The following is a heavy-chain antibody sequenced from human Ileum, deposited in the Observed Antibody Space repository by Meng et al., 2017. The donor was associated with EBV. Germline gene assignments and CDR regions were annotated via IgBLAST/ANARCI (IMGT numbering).Heavy chain of an antibody. Sequence: QAYQQQPDRRLLSPWGAPSVTCTGYGGSIRSSDWGRQVPQAPEKGLEWIAEIYQSGNTNCNSSLKNRVTISIDRSKNQCSWKWACVTAVDTAVYCCSRGLYYDFTRGPWVGKWFDTWCKVNLVTVSS. J-gene: IGHJ5*02. V-gene: IGHV4-4*01. CDR2: IYQSGNT. CDR1: GGSIRSSDW. CDR3: SRGLYYDFTRGPWVGKWFDT. D-gene: IGHD3-3*01.